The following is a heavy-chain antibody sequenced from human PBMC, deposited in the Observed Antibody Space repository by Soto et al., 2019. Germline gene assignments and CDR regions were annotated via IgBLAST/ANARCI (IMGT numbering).Heavy chain of an antibody. Sequence: EVQLAESGGGLVQPGGSLRLSCVASGFTFSSHWMHWVRQAPGKGLVWVSRIIGDGNEITYADSVKGRFTISRDNAKNTVILQMNSLRAEDTAVYYCVRGHVRGNDRHFDYWGQGTLVTVSS. CDR3: VRGHVRGNDRHFDY. J-gene: IGHJ4*02. CDR1: GFTFSSHW. V-gene: IGHV3-74*01. CDR2: IIGDGNEI. D-gene: IGHD3-16*02.